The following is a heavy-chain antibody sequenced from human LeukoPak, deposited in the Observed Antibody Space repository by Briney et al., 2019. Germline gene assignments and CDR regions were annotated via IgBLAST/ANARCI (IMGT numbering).Heavy chain of an antibody. CDR2: IYYSGSA. D-gene: IGHD3-10*01. V-gene: IGHV4-59*01. Sequence: SETLSLNCTVSGGSITSYYWHWIRQPPGKGLEWIGYIYYSGSANYNPSLKSRVTISVDTSRNQFSLKLHSATAADTAVYYCARDRGRATWFDPWGQGTAVTVSS. J-gene: IGHJ5*02. CDR3: ARDRGRATWFDP. CDR1: GGSITSYY.